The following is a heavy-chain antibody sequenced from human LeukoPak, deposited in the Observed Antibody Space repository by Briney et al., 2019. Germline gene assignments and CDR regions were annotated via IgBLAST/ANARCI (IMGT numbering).Heavy chain of an antibody. CDR1: GFSFSDHY. J-gene: IGHJ4*02. Sequence: PGGSLRLSCAASGFSFSDHYMDWVRQAPGKGLEWLGLTRNKANSYTTEYAASVRGRFTISRDDSKNSLYLQMNSLQTEDTAVYYCARRSGPYYFDCRGQGTLVTFSS. D-gene: IGHD2-15*01. CDR3: ARRSGPYYFDC. CDR2: TRNKANSYTT. V-gene: IGHV3-72*01.